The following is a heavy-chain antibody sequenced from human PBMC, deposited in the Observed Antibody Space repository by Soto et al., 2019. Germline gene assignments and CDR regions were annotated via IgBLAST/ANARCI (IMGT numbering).Heavy chain of an antibody. CDR2: XKPNRXGT. J-gene: IGHJ3*02. D-gene: IGHD2-2*01. CDR3: ARVNMPHAFDI. Sequence: XVNVSCKASGNTFTNYAMHWVRQAPGQGVEGMGWXKPNRXGTNYEQKFQXXVTRTRDXXISKDYMEMSRLRSDDTAVYYCARVNMPHAFDIWGQGTMVTVSS. V-gene: IGHV1-2*02. CDR1: GNTFTNYA.